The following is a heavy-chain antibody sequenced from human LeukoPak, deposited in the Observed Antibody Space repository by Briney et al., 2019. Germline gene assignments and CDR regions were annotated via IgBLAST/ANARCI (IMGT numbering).Heavy chain of an antibody. J-gene: IGHJ4*02. D-gene: IGHD1-26*01. CDR3: ASLVGAGATPGNFDY. CDR1: GYTFTGYY. V-gene: IGHV1-2*02. CDR2: INPNSGGT. Sequence: ASMKVSCKASGYTFTGYYMHWVRQAPGQGLEWMGWINPNSGGTNYAQKFQGRVTMTRDTSISTAYMELSRLRSDDTAVYYCASLVGAGATPGNFDYWGQGTLVTVSS.